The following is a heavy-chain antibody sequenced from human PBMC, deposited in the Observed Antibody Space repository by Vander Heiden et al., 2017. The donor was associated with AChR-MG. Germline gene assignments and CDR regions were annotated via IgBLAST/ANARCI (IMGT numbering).Heavy chain of an antibody. CDR1: GFTFSGSA. Sequence: EVQLVESGGGLVQPGGSLKLSCAASGFTFSGSAMHWVRQAAGKGLEWVGRIRSKATSYATAYAASVKGRFTISRDDAKNTAYLQMNSLKTEDTAVYYCTRREGYWGQGTLVTVSS. J-gene: IGHJ4*02. CDR2: IRSKATSYAT. D-gene: IGHD1-26*01. V-gene: IGHV3-73*02. CDR3: TRREGY.